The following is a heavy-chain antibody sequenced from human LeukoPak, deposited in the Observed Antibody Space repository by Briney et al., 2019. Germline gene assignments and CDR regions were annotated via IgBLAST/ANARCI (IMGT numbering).Heavy chain of an antibody. CDR2: IRYDTGDK. Sequence: GSLRLSCAASGFTFSNYGMHWVRQAPGKGLEWVSFIRYDTGDKYYADSVKGRFIISRDNSKNTLYLQMNSLRAEDTAVYYCARDIGPLDYWGQGTLVTVSS. V-gene: IGHV3-30*02. CDR1: GFTFSNYG. J-gene: IGHJ4*02. CDR3: ARDIGPLDY.